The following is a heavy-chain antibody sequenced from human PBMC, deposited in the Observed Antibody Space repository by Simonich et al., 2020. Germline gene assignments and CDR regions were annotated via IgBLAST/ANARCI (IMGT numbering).Heavy chain of an antibody. D-gene: IGHD6-13*01. J-gene: IGHJ4*02. CDR1: GYTFTGYY. V-gene: IGHV1-2*02. Sequence: QVQLVQYGAEVKKPGASVKVSCKASGYTFTGYYMHWVRQAPGQGLEWMGGINPNSGGTNYAQKFQGRVTMTRDTSISTAYMERSSLRSEDTAVYYCARGEAAAGMGFDYWGQGTLVTVSS. CDR2: INPNSGGT. CDR3: ARGEAAAGMGFDY.